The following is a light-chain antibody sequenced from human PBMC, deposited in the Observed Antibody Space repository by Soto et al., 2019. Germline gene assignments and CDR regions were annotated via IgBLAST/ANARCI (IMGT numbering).Light chain of an antibody. Sequence: EIALTQSPGTLSLSPGESATLSCRASQRGSSSYLAWYQQKPGQAPRLLLYGASSRATGIQDRFSGSGSGADFKRTISRLEPEDFAVYYCQQYGSAPWTFGQGTNVDIK. CDR3: QQYGSAPWT. CDR2: GAS. V-gene: IGKV3-20*01. J-gene: IGKJ1*01. CDR1: QRGSSSY.